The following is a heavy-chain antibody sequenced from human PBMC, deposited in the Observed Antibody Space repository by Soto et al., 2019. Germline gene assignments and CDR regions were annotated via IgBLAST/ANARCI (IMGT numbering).Heavy chain of an antibody. V-gene: IGHV5-51*01. J-gene: IGHJ4*02. CDR1: GYRVSTYW. CDR3: ATWRSSSRLYD. Sequence: PGESLEISCKASGYRVSTYWIAWVRQRAGKGLEWMGSIYFGGSNTRYSPPFQGKVSISADKSTSTASLQWGSVKASDTAMYDCATWRSSSRLYDWGLGYLVT. D-gene: IGHD6-13*01. CDR2: IYFGGSNT.